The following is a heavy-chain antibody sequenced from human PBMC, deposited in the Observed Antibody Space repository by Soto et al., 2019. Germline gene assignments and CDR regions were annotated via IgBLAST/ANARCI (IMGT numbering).Heavy chain of an antibody. V-gene: IGHV3-11*05. J-gene: IGHJ6*02. Sequence: KGKEWVSYISSSSRYTNYADSVKGRFTISRDNAKNSLYLQMNRLRAEDTAVYYCARAHSGSDSSGYYPGSYYYYGMDVWGQGT. D-gene: IGHD3-22*01. CDR3: ARAHSGSDSSGYYPGSYYYYGMDV. CDR2: ISSSSRYT.